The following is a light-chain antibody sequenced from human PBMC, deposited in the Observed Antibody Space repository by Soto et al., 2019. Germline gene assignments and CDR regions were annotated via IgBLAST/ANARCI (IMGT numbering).Light chain of an antibody. CDR1: QSVSSSY. V-gene: IGKV3-20*01. CDR2: GAS. Sequence: EIALTQSPATLYLSPGERATLSCRASQSVSSSYLAWYQQKPGQAPRLLIYGASTRDTGIPDRFSGSGSGTYFTIIISRLEPEDVAVYYCQQYGGSPTFGQGTKVEIQ. J-gene: IGKJ1*01. CDR3: QQYGGSPT.